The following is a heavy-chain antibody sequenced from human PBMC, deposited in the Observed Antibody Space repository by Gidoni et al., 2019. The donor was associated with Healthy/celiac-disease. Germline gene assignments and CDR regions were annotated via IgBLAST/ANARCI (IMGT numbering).Heavy chain of an antibody. Sequence: EVQLVESGGGLVQPGGSLSLSCAASGFPFSSYWMSWVRQAPGKGLEWVANIKQDGSEKYYVDSVKGRFTISRDNAKNSLYLQMNSLRAEDTAVYYCARDPSGKWELLFDYWGQGTLVTVSS. CDR1: GFPFSSYW. D-gene: IGHD1-26*01. CDR3: ARDPSGKWELLFDY. V-gene: IGHV3-7*01. CDR2: IKQDGSEK. J-gene: IGHJ4*02.